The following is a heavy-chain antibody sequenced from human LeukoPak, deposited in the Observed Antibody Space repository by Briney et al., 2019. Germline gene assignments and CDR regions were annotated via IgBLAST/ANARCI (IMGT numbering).Heavy chain of an antibody. D-gene: IGHD3-10*01. CDR1: GFTFSSNY. Sequence: GGSLRLSCAASGFTFSSNYMSWVRQAPGKGLEGVSVIYSGGSTYYADSVKGRFTISRDNSKNTLYLQMNSLRAEDTAVYYCARDHITMVRGVIYDAFDIWGQGTMVTVSS. J-gene: IGHJ3*02. CDR3: ARDHITMVRGVIYDAFDI. CDR2: IYSGGST. V-gene: IGHV3-53*01.